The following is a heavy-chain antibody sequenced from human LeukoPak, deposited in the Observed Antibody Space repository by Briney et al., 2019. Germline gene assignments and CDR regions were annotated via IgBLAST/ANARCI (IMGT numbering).Heavy chain of an antibody. V-gene: IGHV3-30*03. CDR1: GFIFSTYG. D-gene: IGHD6-19*01. CDR2: ISYDGSNK. CDR3: ARDTYSSGWTPLDY. J-gene: IGHJ4*02. Sequence: GGSLRLSCAASGFIFSTYGMYWVRQAPGKGLECVAVISYDGSNKYYADSVKGRFTISRDNSKNTLYLQMNSLRAEDTAVYYCARDTYSSGWTPLDYWGQGTLVTVS.